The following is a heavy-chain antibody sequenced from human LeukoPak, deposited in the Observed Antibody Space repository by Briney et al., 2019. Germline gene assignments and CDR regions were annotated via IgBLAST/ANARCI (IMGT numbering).Heavy chain of an antibody. V-gene: IGHV3-21*06. J-gene: IGHJ3*02. CDR1: GFTFSTYS. CDR3: ARGRSITILRGVAISDGFDI. D-gene: IGHD3-10*01. CDR2: IVTSSDYI. Sequence: PGGSLRLSCAVSGFTFSTYSMNWVRQAPGKGLECVSSIVTSSDYIYYAGSLKGRFTISRDNAKNSLYLHMNSLRPDDTAVYYCARGRSITILRGVAISDGFDIWGQGTKVTVS.